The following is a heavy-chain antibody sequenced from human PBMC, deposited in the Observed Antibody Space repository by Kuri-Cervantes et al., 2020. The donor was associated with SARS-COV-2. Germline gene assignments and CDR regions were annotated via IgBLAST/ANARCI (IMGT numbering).Heavy chain of an antibody. D-gene: IGHD6-13*01. Sequence: LSLTCAASGFNFNIYGMHWVRQAPGKGLEWVASLSYDGSSESYADSVKGRFTISRDNSKDTLYLEMNSLRSEDTAVYYCARDAVAAAGSEWFDPRGQGTLVTVSS. CDR2: LSYDGSSE. CDR3: ARDAVAAAGSEWFDP. V-gene: IGHV3-30*03. J-gene: IGHJ5*02. CDR1: GFNFNIYG.